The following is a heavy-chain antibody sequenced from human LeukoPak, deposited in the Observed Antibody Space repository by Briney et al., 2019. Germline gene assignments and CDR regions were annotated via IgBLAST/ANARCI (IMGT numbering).Heavy chain of an antibody. V-gene: IGHV3-74*01. Sequence: PGGSLRLSCAASGFTFSNYWMNWVRQAPGKGLVWVSRINRDGSSTGYADSVKGRFTISRDNAKNTLYLQMNSLRAEDTAVYYCASQLVLLWGQGTLVTVSS. CDR2: INRDGSST. J-gene: IGHJ4*02. CDR1: GFTFSNYW. CDR3: ASQLVLL. D-gene: IGHD6-13*01.